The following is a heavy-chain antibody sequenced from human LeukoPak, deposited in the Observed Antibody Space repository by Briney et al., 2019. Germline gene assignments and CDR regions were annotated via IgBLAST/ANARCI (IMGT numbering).Heavy chain of an antibody. D-gene: IGHD5-12*01. J-gene: IGHJ4*02. CDR3: AKDGAWLRFDD. CDR1: GFTLSSYA. CDR2: ISGSGGST. V-gene: IGHV3-23*01. Sequence: GGSLRLSCAASGFTLSSYAMSWVRQAPGKGLEWVSAISGSGGSTYYADSVKGRFTISRDNSKSTVYLQMNNVRAEDTAVYYCAKDGAWLRFDDWGQGTLVTVSS.